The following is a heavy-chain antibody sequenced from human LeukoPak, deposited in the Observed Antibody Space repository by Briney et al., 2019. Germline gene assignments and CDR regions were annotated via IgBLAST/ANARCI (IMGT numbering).Heavy chain of an antibody. CDR2: MYHSGDT. CDR1: GYAVSSGYY. V-gene: IGHV4-38-2*02. J-gene: IGHJ5*02. Sequence: AETLSLTCTVSGYAVSSGYYWGWIRQPPGKGLEWIGSMYHSGDTYYNPSLKSRVTISVDTSKNQLSLKLSSVTAADTAVYYCARSKAHLSTSWYGTWFDPWGQGTLVTVSS. D-gene: IGHD2-2*01. CDR3: ARSKAHLSTSWYGTWFDP.